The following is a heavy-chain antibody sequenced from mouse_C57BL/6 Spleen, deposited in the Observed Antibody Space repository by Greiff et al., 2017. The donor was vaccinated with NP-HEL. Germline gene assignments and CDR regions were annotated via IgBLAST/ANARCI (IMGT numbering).Heavy chain of an antibody. CDR3: AREEYGNYEGFAY. CDR1: GYSITSGYY. Sequence: EVKLQESGPGLVKPSQSLSLTCSVTGYSITSGYYWNWIRQFPGNKLEWMGYISYDGSNNYNPSLKNRISITRDTSKNQFFLKLNSVTTEDTATYYCAREEYGNYEGFAYWGQGTLVTVSA. CDR2: ISYDGSN. J-gene: IGHJ3*01. D-gene: IGHD2-10*02. V-gene: IGHV3-6*01.